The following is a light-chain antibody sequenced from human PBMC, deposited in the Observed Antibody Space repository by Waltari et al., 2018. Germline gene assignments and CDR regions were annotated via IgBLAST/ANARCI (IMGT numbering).Light chain of an antibody. J-gene: IGKJ2*01. CDR2: KIS. Sequence: DVVMTQSPLSLSVTLGQPASISCRSSQSLVHSDGHTYLNWFQQRPGQSPRRLIYKISNRDSGVPDRFSGSGSGTDFTLKISRGEAEDVGVYYCMQGTHWPPYTFGQGTKLEIK. CDR1: QSLVHSDGHTY. V-gene: IGKV2-30*02. CDR3: MQGTHWPPYT.